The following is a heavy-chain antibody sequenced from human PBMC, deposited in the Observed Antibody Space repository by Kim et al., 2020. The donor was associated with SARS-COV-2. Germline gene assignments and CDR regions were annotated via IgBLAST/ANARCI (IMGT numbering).Heavy chain of an antibody. CDR2: ISGSGGST. D-gene: IGHD3-3*01. CDR1: GFTFSSYA. J-gene: IGHJ1*01. CDR3: AKGRTIFGDVTPRGGFQH. Sequence: GGSLRLSCAASGFTFSSYAMSWVRQAPGKGLEWVSAISGSGGSTYYADSVKGRFTISRDNSKNTLYLQMNSLRAEDTAVYYCAKGRTIFGDVTPRGGFQHWGQGTLVTVSS. V-gene: IGHV3-23*01.